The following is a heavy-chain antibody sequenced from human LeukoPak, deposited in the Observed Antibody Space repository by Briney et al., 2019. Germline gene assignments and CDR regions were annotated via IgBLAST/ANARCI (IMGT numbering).Heavy chain of an antibody. CDR1: GYTFTSYD. CDR3: ARRRTKNNNGFDP. D-gene: IGHD2-8*01. V-gene: IGHV1-8*01. Sequence: GASVKVSCKASGYTFTSYDINWVRQATGQGLEWMGWMNPNSGNTGYAQKFQGRVTMTRNTSISTAYMELRRLRSEDTAVYYSARRRTKNNNGFDPWGQGTLVTVSS. CDR2: MNPNSGNT. J-gene: IGHJ5*02.